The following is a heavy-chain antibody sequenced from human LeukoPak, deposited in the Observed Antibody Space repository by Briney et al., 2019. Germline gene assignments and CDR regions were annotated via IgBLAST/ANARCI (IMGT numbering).Heavy chain of an antibody. CDR3: ARAYSPPWITASYAFDM. Sequence: GGSLRLSCAASGFTFTSYSMNWVRQAPGKGLEWVSSISSSSTYIGYADSMKGRFTISRDNAKNSLFLQMNSLRAEDTAVYYCARAYSPPWITASYAFDMWGQGTMVTVSS. CDR2: ISSSSTYI. CDR1: GFTFTSYS. V-gene: IGHV3-21*06. J-gene: IGHJ3*02. D-gene: IGHD5-12*01.